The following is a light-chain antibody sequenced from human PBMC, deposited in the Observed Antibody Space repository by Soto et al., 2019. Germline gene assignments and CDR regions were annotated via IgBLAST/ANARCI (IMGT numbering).Light chain of an antibody. Sequence: QPVLTQSPSASASLGASVKLTCTLSSGHSSYAIAWHQQQLEKDPRYLMKLNSDGSHSKGDGIPDRFSGSSSGAERYLTISSLQSEDEADYYCQTWGTGIQVFGGGTQLTVL. J-gene: IGLJ2*01. CDR3: QTWGTGIQV. CDR2: LNSDGSH. CDR1: SGHSSYA. V-gene: IGLV4-69*01.